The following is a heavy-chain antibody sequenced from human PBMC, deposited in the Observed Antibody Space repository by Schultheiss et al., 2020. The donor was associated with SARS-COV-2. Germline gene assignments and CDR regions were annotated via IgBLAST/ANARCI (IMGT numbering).Heavy chain of an antibody. D-gene: IGHD3-22*01. Sequence: GESLKISCAASGFTFSSYGMHWVRQAPGKGLEWVAVIWYDGSNKYYADSVKGRFTISRDNAKNSLYLQMNSLRAEDTAVYYCATRYYYDSSGYYPYYYYGMDVWGQGTTVTVSS. CDR3: ATRYYYDSSGYYPYYYYGMDV. J-gene: IGHJ6*02. CDR2: IWYDGSNK. CDR1: GFTFSSYG. V-gene: IGHV3-33*03.